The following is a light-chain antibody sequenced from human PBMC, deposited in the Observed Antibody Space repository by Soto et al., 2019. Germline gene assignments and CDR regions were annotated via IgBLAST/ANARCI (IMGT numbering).Light chain of an antibody. J-gene: IGLJ2*01. Sequence: QSALTQPPSASGSPGQSVTISCTGTSSDVGGYNYVSWYQQHPGKAPKLMIYEVIKRPSGVPDRLSGCKSGNTASLTVSGLKAEDEADYYGSSYAGSNKVVFGGGTKLTVL. CDR1: SSDVGGYNY. CDR2: EVI. V-gene: IGLV2-8*01. CDR3: SSYAGSNKVV.